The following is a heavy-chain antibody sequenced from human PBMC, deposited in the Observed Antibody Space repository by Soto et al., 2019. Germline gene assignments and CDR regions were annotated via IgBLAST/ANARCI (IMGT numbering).Heavy chain of an antibody. D-gene: IGHD3-22*01. Sequence: SETLSLTCTVSGGSISSYYWSWIRQPPGKGLEWIGYIYYSGSTNYNPSLKSRVTISVDTSKNQFSLKLSSVTAADTAVYYCARQGTYYYDSSGYYSFDDWGQGTLVTVSS. CDR3: ARQGTYYYDSSGYYSFDD. CDR2: IYYSGST. J-gene: IGHJ4*02. CDR1: GGSISSYY. V-gene: IGHV4-59*08.